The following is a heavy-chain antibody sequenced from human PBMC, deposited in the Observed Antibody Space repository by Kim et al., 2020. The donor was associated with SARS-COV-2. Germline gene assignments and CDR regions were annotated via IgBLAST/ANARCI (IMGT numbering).Heavy chain of an antibody. Sequence: SETLSLTCAVYGGSFSGYYWSWIRQPPGKGLEWIGEINHSGSTNYNPSLKSRVTISVDTSKNQFSLKLSSVTAADTAVYYCVLRRGNTYYYGSGSDLSGMDVWGQGTTVTVSS. J-gene: IGHJ6*02. D-gene: IGHD3-10*01. V-gene: IGHV4-34*01. CDR3: VLRRGNTYYYGSGSDLSGMDV. CDR1: GGSFSGYY. CDR2: INHSGST.